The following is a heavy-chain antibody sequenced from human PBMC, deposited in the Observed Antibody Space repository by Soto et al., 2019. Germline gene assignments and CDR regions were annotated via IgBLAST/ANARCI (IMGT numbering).Heavy chain of an antibody. Sequence: QITLKESGPTLVKPTQTLTLTCTFSGFSLSTSGVGVGWIRQPPGKALEWLALIYCDDDKRYSPSLTSRLTITKDTYKNQVVFTMTNMDPVDTATYYCAHVLVVVANYGMDVWGQGTTVTVSS. J-gene: IGHJ6*02. D-gene: IGHD2-15*01. V-gene: IGHV2-5*02. CDR2: IYCDDDK. CDR3: AHVLVVVANYGMDV. CDR1: GFSLSTSGVG.